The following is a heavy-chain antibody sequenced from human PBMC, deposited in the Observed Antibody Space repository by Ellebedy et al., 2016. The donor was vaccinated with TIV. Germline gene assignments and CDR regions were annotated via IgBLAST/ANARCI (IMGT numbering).Heavy chain of an antibody. J-gene: IGHJ4*02. CDR3: ARQKNFDWPME. V-gene: IGHV1-24*01. Sequence: AASVKVFCKVSGHTLTELSMHWVRQAPGKGLVWMGGFDPEDGETIYAQKFQGRVTMTRNTSISTAYMELSRLRSEDTAVYYCARQKNFDWPMEWGQGTRVTVSS. CDR1: GHTLTELS. D-gene: IGHD3-9*01. CDR2: FDPEDGET.